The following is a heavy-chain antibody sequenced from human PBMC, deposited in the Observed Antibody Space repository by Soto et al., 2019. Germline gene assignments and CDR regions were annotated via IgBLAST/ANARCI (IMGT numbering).Heavy chain of an antibody. CDR1: GFTFSSYG. CDR2: ISYDGSNK. Sequence: GGSLRLSCAASGFTFSSYGMHWVRQAPGKGLEWVAVISYDGSNKYYADSVKGRFTISRDNSKNTLYLQMNSLRAEDTAVYYCAKDPWYSSSWVRQPNWFDPWGQGTLVTVSS. CDR3: AKDPWYSSSWVRQPNWFDP. V-gene: IGHV3-30*18. J-gene: IGHJ5*02. D-gene: IGHD6-13*01.